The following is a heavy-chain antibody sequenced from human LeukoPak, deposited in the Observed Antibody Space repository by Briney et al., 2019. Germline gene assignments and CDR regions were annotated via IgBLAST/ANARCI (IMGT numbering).Heavy chain of an antibody. J-gene: IGHJ6*04. CDR1: GFTFYDYA. Sequence: GGSLRLSCEASGFTFYDYAMHWVRQAPGKGLEWVSLISWDGDTTYYADSVKGRFTISRDNRKDSLYLQMNSLRAEDTALYYCAKDFSSGWLYYFGMDVWGKGTTVTVSS. CDR3: AKDFSSGWLYYFGMDV. CDR2: ISWDGDTT. V-gene: IGHV3-43D*04. D-gene: IGHD6-25*01.